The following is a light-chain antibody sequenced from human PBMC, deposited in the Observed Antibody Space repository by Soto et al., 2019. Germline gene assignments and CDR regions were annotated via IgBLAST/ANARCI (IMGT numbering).Light chain of an antibody. CDR3: QVWDSSSDHSV. CDR2: NDF. V-gene: IGLV3-21*02. J-gene: IGLJ2*01. Sequence: SYELTQPPSVSVAPGQTARLTCGGNNIAGNSVHWYQQKPGQAPVLVVYNDFDRPSGIPERFSGSKSGDTATLTISGVEAGDEADYSCQVWDSSSDHSVFGGGTKLTVL. CDR1: NIAGNS.